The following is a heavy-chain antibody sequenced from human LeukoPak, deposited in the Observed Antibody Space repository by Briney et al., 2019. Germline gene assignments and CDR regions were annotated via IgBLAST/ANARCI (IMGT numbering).Heavy chain of an antibody. Sequence: GGSLRLSCAASGFTVSSNYMSWVRQAPGKGLEWVSVIYSGGSTYYADSVKGRFTISRDNSKNTLYLQMNSLRAEDTAVYYCARAGGSSGWYPFYDYWGQGTLVTVSS. CDR1: GFTVSSNY. J-gene: IGHJ4*02. CDR3: ARAGGSSGWYPFYDY. D-gene: IGHD6-19*01. CDR2: IYSGGST. V-gene: IGHV3-53*01.